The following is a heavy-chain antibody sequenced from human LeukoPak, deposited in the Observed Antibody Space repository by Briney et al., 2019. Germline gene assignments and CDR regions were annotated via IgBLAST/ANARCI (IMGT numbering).Heavy chain of an antibody. D-gene: IGHD3-16*01. V-gene: IGHV4-30-2*01. CDR3: AWGITMITWDVDYFDY. CDR2: IYHSGST. CDR1: GGSISSGGYS. Sequence: PSETLSLTCAVSGGSISSGGYSWSWIRLPPGKGLEWIGYIYHSGSTYYHPSLKSRVTISIDRSKNQFSLKLRSVTAADTAVYYYAWGITMITWDVDYFDYWGQGTLVTVSS. J-gene: IGHJ4*02.